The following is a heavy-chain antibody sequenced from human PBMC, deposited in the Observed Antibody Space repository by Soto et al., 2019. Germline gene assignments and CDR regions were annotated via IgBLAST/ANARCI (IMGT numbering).Heavy chain of an antibody. J-gene: IGHJ6*02. V-gene: IGHV3-30*18. CDR2: ISYDGSNK. Sequence: PGGSLRLSCAASGFTFSSYGMHWVRQAPGKGLEWVAVISYDGSNKYYADSVKGRFTISRDNSKNTLYLQMNSLRAEDTAVYYCAKDLTAMALRDYYYYYGMDVWGQGATVTVSS. D-gene: IGHD5-18*01. CDR3: AKDLTAMALRDYYYYYGMDV. CDR1: GFTFSSYG.